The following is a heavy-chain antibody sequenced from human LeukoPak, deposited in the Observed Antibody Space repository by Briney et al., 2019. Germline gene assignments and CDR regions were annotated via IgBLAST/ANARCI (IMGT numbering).Heavy chain of an antibody. Sequence: ASVKVSGMASGYTFSDYFIHWVRQAPGQGLEWMGRINPYNGGTTYAQSFQGRVTLTRDTSITTVYLELTGLRSDDTAVYYCASLQGGNSDWLDPWGQGTLVTVPS. CDR3: ASLQGGNSDWLDP. V-gene: IGHV1-2*06. CDR1: GYTFSDYF. CDR2: INPYNGGT. D-gene: IGHD4-23*01. J-gene: IGHJ5*02.